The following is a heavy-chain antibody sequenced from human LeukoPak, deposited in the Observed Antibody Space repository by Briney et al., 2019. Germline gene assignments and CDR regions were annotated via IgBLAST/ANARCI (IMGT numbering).Heavy chain of an antibody. V-gene: IGHV1-46*01. Sequence: ASVKVSCKASGYTFTSYYMHWVRQAPGQGLEWMGIINPSGGSTSYAQKFQGRVTMTRDTSTSTVYMELSSLRSEDTAVYYCARGRAFIAARQGAFDIWGQGTMVTVSS. D-gene: IGHD6-6*01. CDR2: INPSGGST. CDR1: GYTFTSYY. CDR3: ARGRAFIAARQGAFDI. J-gene: IGHJ3*02.